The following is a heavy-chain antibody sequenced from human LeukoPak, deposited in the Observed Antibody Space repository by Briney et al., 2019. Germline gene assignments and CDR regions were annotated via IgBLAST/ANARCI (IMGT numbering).Heavy chain of an antibody. J-gene: IGHJ3*02. Sequence: SETLSLTCTVSGYSISSGYYWGWIRQPPGNGLEWIGSIYHSGSTYYNPSLKSRVTISVDTSKNQFSLKLSSVTAADTAVYYCARGAPPNDYGDYGAAFDIWGQGTMVTVSS. CDR3: ARGAPPNDYGDYGAAFDI. CDR1: GYSISSGYY. CDR2: IYHSGST. V-gene: IGHV4-38-2*02. D-gene: IGHD4-17*01.